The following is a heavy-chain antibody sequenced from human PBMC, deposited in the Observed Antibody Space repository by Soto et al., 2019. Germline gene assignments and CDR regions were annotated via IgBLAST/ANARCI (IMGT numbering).Heavy chain of an antibody. CDR2: INHSGIT. D-gene: IGHD1-1*01. J-gene: IGHJ4*02. CDR3: VRGPYNYNSRYFDY. Sequence: SETLSLTCTVSGGSFSGYFWTWIRQPPGKGLEWLAEINHSGITNYNPSVESRVSMSVDTSKNQFSLRLYSVTAADMAVYYCVRGPYNYNSRYFDYWGQGTLVTVSS. V-gene: IGHV4-34*01. CDR1: GGSFSGYF.